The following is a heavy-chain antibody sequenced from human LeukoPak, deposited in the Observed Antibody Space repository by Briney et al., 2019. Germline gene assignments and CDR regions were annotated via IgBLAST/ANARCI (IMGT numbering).Heavy chain of an antibody. CDR1: GFTFSNYG. D-gene: IGHD2-15*01. CDR2: IRFDGTSK. J-gene: IGHJ4*02. CDR3: AKARNGYCSGGSCPYFDY. V-gene: IGHV3-30*02. Sequence: PGGSLRLSCAASGFTFSNYGMHWVRQAPGKGLEWVAFIRFDGTSKYYADSVKGRFTISRDNAKNSLYLQMNSLRAEDTAVYYCAKARNGYCSGGSCPYFDYWGQGTLVTVSS.